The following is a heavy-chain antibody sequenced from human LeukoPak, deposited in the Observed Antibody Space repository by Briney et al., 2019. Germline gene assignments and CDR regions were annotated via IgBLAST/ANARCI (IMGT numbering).Heavy chain of an antibody. Sequence: SETLSLTCTVSGGSISSSSYYWGWIRQPPGKGLEWLGSIYYSGSTYYNPSLKSRVTISVDTSKNQFSLKLSSVTAADTAVYYCARQPSIAAAGDYWGQGTLVTVSS. V-gene: IGHV4-39*01. D-gene: IGHD6-13*01. J-gene: IGHJ4*02. CDR1: GGSISSSSYY. CDR3: ARQPSIAAAGDY. CDR2: IYYSGST.